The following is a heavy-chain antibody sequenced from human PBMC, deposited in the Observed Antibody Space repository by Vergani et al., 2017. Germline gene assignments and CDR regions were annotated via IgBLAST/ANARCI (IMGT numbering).Heavy chain of an antibody. D-gene: IGHD3-9*01. CDR3: AKDLFSKGLTGDYGY. Sequence: EVQLVESGGGLVKPGGSLSLSCVASGFSFSHYSMNWVRQAPGKGLEWVSSISDNNDDVYYADSVKGRFTISRDNSKNSLYLQMNSLRAEDTALYYCAKDLFSKGLTGDYGYWGQGTLVTVSA. CDR2: ISDNNDDV. V-gene: IGHV3-21*04. J-gene: IGHJ4*02. CDR1: GFSFSHYS.